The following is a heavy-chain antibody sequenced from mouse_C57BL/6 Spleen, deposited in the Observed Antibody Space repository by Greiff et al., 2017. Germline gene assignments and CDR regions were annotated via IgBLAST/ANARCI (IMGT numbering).Heavy chain of an antibody. D-gene: IGHD1-1*01. Sequence: QVQLQQPGAELVRPGSSVKLSCKASGYTFTSYWMRLVKQRPIQGLEWIGNIDPSASETHYNQKFKDKATLTVDKSSSTAYMQLSSLTSEDSAVYYCARYYGSSYRYWYFDVWGTGTTVTVSS. CDR2: IDPSASET. CDR1: GYTFTSYW. CDR3: ARYYGSSYRYWYFDV. J-gene: IGHJ1*03. V-gene: IGHV1-52*01.